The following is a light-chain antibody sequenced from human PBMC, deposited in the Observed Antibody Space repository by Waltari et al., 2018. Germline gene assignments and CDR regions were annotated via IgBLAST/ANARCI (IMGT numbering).Light chain of an antibody. CDR2: DVS. V-gene: IGLV2-14*03. CDR3: NSYSSSSTLVV. Sequence: QSALTQPASVSGSPGQSITISCTGTSSDVGGYDYVFWYQQHPGNAPKLIVYDVSKRPSGGSNRCSGSKSGNTASLTISGLQAEDEADYYCNSYSSSSTLVVFGGGTKLTV. CDR1: SSDVGGYDY. J-gene: IGLJ2*01.